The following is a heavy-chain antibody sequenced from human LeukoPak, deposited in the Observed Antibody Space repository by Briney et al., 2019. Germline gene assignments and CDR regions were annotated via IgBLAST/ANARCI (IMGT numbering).Heavy chain of an antibody. CDR1: GFTVSSNY. Sequence: PGGSLRLSCAASGFTVSSNYMSWVRQAPGKGLEWVSVIYSGGSTYYADSVKGRFTISRDNSKNTLYLQMNSLRAEDTAVYYCAKDRTAAGGDWFDPWGQGTLVTVSS. CDR2: IYSGGST. CDR3: AKDRTAAGGDWFDP. V-gene: IGHV3-53*01. J-gene: IGHJ5*02. D-gene: IGHD6-13*01.